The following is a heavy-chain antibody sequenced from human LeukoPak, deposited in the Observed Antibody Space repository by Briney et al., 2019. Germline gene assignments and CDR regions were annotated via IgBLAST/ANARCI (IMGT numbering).Heavy chain of an antibody. CDR3: ARGLITMIVVVRHAFDI. V-gene: IGHV3-7*01. J-gene: IGHJ3*02. CDR2: IKQDGSEK. Sequence: GGSLRLSCAASGFTFSSYWMSWVRQAPGKGLEWVADIKQDGSEKYYVDSVKGRFTISRDNAKNSLYLQMKSLRAEDTAVYYCARGLITMIVVVRHAFDIWGQGTMVTVSS. D-gene: IGHD3-22*01. CDR1: GFTFSSYW.